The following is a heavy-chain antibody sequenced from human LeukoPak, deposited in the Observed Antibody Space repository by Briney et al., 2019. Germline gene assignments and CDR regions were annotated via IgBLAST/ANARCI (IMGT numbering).Heavy chain of an antibody. CDR3: ARASIGKAMASLFDY. D-gene: IGHD5-18*01. CDR2: IYYSGST. CDR1: GGSINSNSYY. V-gene: IGHV4-39*07. Sequence: SETLSLTCTVSGGSINSNSYYWGWIRQPPGKGLEWIGSIYYSGSTYYNPSLKSRVTISVDTSKNQFSLKLSSVTAADTAVYYCARASIGKAMASLFDYWGQGTLVTVSS. J-gene: IGHJ4*02.